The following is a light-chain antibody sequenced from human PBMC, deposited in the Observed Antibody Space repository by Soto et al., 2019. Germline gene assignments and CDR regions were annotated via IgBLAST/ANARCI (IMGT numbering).Light chain of an antibody. CDR1: QSVSTN. Sequence: EIVMTQSPATLSVSPGERGTLSCRASQSVSTNLAWYQQKPGQAPRLLIYGASARATGIPATFSGSGSGTEFTLTISSLQSEDFAIYYCQQYNNWPALTFGGGTKVEI. CDR3: QQYNNWPALT. J-gene: IGKJ4*01. CDR2: GAS. V-gene: IGKV3-15*01.